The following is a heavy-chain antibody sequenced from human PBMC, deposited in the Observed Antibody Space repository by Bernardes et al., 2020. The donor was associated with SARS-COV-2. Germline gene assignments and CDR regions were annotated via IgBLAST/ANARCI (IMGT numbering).Heavy chain of an antibody. D-gene: IGHD1-26*01. Sequence: GGSLRLSCVGSGFRFDDYGMNWVRQAPGKGLEWLAGINWNGGSTGHAESVKGRLFISRDNSKNSLYLQMNSVGAEDTALYFCARGHTSGSHLNYFDSWGQGTLVTVSS. CDR2: INWNGGST. J-gene: IGHJ5*01. CDR3: ARGHTSGSHLNYFDS. V-gene: IGHV3-20*04. CDR1: GFRFDDYG.